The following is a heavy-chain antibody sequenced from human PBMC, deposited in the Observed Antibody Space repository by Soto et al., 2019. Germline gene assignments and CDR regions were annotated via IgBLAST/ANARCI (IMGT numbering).Heavy chain of an antibody. D-gene: IGHD2-15*01. CDR3: ARFSGGSYNTYYFYYGMDV. CDR2: ISAYNGNT. V-gene: IGHV1-18*04. J-gene: IGHJ6*02. CDR1: GYTFTSYG. Sequence: ASVKVSCKASGYTFTSYGISWVRQAPGQGLDWMGWISAYNGNTKYAQDLQGRVTMTTDTSTSTAYVELRSLRSDDTAMYYCARFSGGSYNTYYFYYGMDVWGQGTTVTVSS.